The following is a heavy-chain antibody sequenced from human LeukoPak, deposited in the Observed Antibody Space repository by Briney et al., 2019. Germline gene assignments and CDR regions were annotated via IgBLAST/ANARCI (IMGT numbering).Heavy chain of an antibody. CDR1: GYTFTGYY. D-gene: IGHD4-17*01. J-gene: IGHJ6*03. V-gene: IGHV1-2*02. Sequence: ASVKVSCKASGYTFTGYYIHWVRQAPGQGLEWMGWINPNSGGTNYAQKFQGSVTMTRDTSISTAYMELSRLRSDDTAVYYCATIGTTVTTPPYYYYMDVWGKGTTVTVSS. CDR2: INPNSGGT. CDR3: ATIGTTVTTPPYYYYMDV.